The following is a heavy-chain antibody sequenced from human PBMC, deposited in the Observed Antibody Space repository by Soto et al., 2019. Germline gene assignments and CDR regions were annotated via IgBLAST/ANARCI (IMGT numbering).Heavy chain of an antibody. J-gene: IGHJ5*02. V-gene: IGHV4-59*01. CDR1: GAFSSTYY. CDR3: ARSFCRDAVRCNWFDP. CDR2: MNNIGRT. D-gene: IGHD2-8*01. Sequence: QVQLRESGPGLVKPSETLSLTCTVSGAFSSTYYWSWIRQPPGKGLEWIGYMNNIGRTNYNPSLKSRVTISLDTSKNQFSLKLSSVIAADTAVYYCARSFCRDAVRCNWFDPWGLGTLVTASS.